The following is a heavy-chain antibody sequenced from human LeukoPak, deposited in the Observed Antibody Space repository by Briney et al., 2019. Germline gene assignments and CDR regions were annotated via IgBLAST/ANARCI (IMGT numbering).Heavy chain of an antibody. CDR2: LHADGSEK. Sequence: GGSLRLSCVGSGCSLSGYWMSWVRQAPGKGLEWVARLHADGSEKYYVGSVKGRFTISGDNDKNSLYLQMNSLRVDDTAVYYCARGGYSFDYLGQGTLVTVSS. CDR1: GCSLSGYW. V-gene: IGHV3-7*01. CDR3: ARGGYSFDY. D-gene: IGHD5-12*01. J-gene: IGHJ4*02.